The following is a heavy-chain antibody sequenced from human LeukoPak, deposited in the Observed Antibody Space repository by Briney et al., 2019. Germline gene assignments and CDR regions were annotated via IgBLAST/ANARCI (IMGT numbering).Heavy chain of an antibody. Sequence: SETLSLTCTVSDDSINNNYWSWIRQPPGKELECIGYIHYSGSTNYNPSLKSRVTISIDTSKNQFSLKLNSVTAADTAVYYCARRGLKRQNFDYWGQGTLVTVSS. D-gene: IGHD6-25*01. J-gene: IGHJ4*02. CDR2: IHYSGST. CDR3: ARRGLKRQNFDY. V-gene: IGHV4-59*08. CDR1: DDSINNNY.